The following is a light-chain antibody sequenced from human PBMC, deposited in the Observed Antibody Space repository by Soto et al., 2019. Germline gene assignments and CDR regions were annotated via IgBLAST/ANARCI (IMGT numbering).Light chain of an antibody. V-gene: IGKV3-15*01. CDR2: GAS. CDR3: QQYTNWPPNT. Sequence: EIVMTQSPATLSVSPGGRATLSCRASQSISDTLAWYQQKPGQAPRLLIHGASTRATGIPARFSGSGSGTEFTLTISSLQSEDFAVYYCQQYTNWPPNTFGQGTRLEIK. CDR1: QSISDT. J-gene: IGKJ5*01.